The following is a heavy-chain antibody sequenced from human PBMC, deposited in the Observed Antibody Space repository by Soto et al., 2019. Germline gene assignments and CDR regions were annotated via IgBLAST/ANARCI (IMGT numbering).Heavy chain of an antibody. Sequence: PSETLSLTCTVSCVYISNYHWSWIRQAPGKGLEWIGYIYYSGDTNSNPSLRSRVTMSVDTSKNQFSLNLSSVTAADTAVYYCARGRFAQTAHWGQGTLVTVSS. CDR2: IYYSGDT. CDR1: CVYISNYH. CDR3: ARGRFAQTAH. V-gene: IGHV4-59*01. D-gene: IGHD3-3*01. J-gene: IGHJ4*02.